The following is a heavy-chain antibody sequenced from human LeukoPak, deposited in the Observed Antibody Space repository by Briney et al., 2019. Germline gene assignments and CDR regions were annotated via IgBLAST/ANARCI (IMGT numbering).Heavy chain of an antibody. D-gene: IGHD5-24*01. CDR3: YHEMATIRGPSDY. Sequence: ASVKVSCKASGYTFTSYYMHWVRQSPGQGLEWMGIINPSGGSTSYAQKFQGRVTMTRDTSTGTVYMELSSLRFEDTAVYYCYHEMATIRGPSDYWGQGTLVTVSS. CDR1: GYTFTSYY. CDR2: INPSGGST. J-gene: IGHJ4*02. V-gene: IGHV1-46*01.